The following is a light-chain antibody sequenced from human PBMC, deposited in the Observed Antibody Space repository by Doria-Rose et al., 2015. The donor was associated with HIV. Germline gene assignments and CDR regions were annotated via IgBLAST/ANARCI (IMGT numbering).Light chain of an antibody. J-gene: IGKJ4*01. CDR2: GAS. CDR1: QDIRNF. Sequence: IQLTQSPSSLSASVGDRVTITCQASQDIRNFLNWHQQKPGTAPKVLIFGASNLQPGVPSKFSGSGSGTEFTLTISSLQPEDVATYYCQQYHSVPLTFGGGTKV. V-gene: IGKV1-33*01. CDR3: QQYHSVPLT.